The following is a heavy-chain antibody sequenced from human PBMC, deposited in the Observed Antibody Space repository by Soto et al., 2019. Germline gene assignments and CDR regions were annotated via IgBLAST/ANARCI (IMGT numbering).Heavy chain of an antibody. CDR3: AAQSSYGDPMYY. CDR2: VFYTGST. D-gene: IGHD3-10*02. Sequence: QVQLEESGPGLVKPAQTLSLTCSVSGGSITTDGYYWSWIRQHPGKGLEWIGFVFYTGSTDYNPSLESRLAMSLDRSENQFFLELRSLTVADTGIYYCAAQSSYGDPMYYWGQGVQVTVSS. J-gene: IGHJ4*02. CDR1: GGSITTDGYY. V-gene: IGHV4-31*03.